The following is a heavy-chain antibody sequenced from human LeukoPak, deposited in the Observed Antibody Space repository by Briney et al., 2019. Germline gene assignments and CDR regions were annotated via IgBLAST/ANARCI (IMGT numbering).Heavy chain of an antibody. V-gene: IGHV4-59*01. CDR1: GGSISSYY. CDR2: IYYSGST. J-gene: IGHJ5*02. D-gene: IGHD1-26*01. Sequence: PSETLSLTCTVSGGSISSYYWSWIRQPPGKGLEWIGYIYYSGSTNYNPSLKSRVTISVDTSKNQFSLKLSSVIAADTAVYYCARLGSGTNNWFDPWAREPWSPSPQ. CDR3: ARLGSGTNNWFDP.